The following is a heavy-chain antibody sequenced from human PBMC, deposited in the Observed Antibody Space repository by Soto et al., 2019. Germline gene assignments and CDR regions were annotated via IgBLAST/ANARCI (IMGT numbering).Heavy chain of an antibody. CDR3: ARGPGIAAAGTARYFDY. Sequence: GGSLRLSCAASGFTFSSYSMNWVRQAPGKGLEWVSSISSSRSYIYYADSVKGRFTISRDNAKNSLYLQMNSLRAEDTAVYYCARGPGIAAAGTARYFDYWGQGTLVTVSS. V-gene: IGHV3-21*01. CDR1: GFTFSSYS. D-gene: IGHD6-13*01. J-gene: IGHJ4*02. CDR2: ISSSRSYI.